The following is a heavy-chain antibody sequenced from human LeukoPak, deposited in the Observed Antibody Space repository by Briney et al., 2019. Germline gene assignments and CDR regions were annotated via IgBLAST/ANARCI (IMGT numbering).Heavy chain of an antibody. J-gene: IGHJ6*03. V-gene: IGHV3-21*01. Sequence: GGSLRLSCAASGFTFSSYSMNWVRQAPGKGLEWVSSISSSGSYIYYADSVKGRFTISRDNAKNSLYLQMNSLRAEDTAVYYCARDGGYSSGWWAVSDYYYYYYMDVWGKGTTVTVSS. CDR3: ARDGGYSSGWWAVSDYYYYYYMDV. D-gene: IGHD6-19*01. CDR1: GFTFSSYS. CDR2: ISSSGSYI.